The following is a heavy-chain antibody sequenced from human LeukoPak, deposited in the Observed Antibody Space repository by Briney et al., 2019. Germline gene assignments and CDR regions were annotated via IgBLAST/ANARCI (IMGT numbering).Heavy chain of an antibody. J-gene: IGHJ4*02. V-gene: IGHV4-59*12. CDR1: GGSISSYY. CDR3: ARNGYYYDSSGYYYMDY. Sequence: SETLSLTCTVSGGSISSYYWNWIRQPPGKGLEWIAYIYYSGSTNYNPSLKSRVTMSVDTSKNQFSLKLSSVTAADTAVYYCARNGYYYDSSGYYYMDYWGQGTLVTVSS. D-gene: IGHD3-22*01. CDR2: IYYSGST.